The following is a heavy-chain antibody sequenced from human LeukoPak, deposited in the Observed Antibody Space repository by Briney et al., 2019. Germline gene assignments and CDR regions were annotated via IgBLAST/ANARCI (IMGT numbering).Heavy chain of an antibody. Sequence: GGSLRLSCAASGFTFSSYAMSWVRQAPGKGLEWVSAISGSGGSTYYADSVKGRFTISRDNSKNTLYLQMNSLRAEDTAVYYCAKEGGLRITMIVVAENAFDIWGQGTMVTVSS. V-gene: IGHV3-23*01. CDR3: AKEGGLRITMIVVAENAFDI. D-gene: IGHD3-22*01. J-gene: IGHJ3*02. CDR1: GFTFSSYA. CDR2: ISGSGGST.